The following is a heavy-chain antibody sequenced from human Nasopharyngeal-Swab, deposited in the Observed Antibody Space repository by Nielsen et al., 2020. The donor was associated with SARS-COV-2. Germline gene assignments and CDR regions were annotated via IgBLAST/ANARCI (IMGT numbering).Heavy chain of an antibody. Sequence: GESLKISCEVSGFSVSYNYMSWVRQAPGKGLEWVAVIYSRGETHYTDSVKGRFTISRDNAKNSLYLQMNSLRAEDTAVYYCARWAVAGDYYYYGMDVWGQGTTVTVSS. D-gene: IGHD6-19*01. CDR3: ARWAVAGDYYYYGMDV. CDR1: GFSVSYNY. J-gene: IGHJ6*02. V-gene: IGHV3-66*01. CDR2: IYSRGET.